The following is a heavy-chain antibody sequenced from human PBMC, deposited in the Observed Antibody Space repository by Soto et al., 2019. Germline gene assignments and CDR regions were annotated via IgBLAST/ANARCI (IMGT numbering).Heavy chain of an antibody. CDR2: ISVSGTMR. CDR3: ATAGLTGTV. Sequence: HLVESGGGSVQPGRSLRISCAPSGFTFSSYEMNWVRQAPGKGLEWVSYISVSGTMRFYADAVKGRFTISRDNTKKILYLQMNSLRAEDTALYYCATAGLTGTVWGQGPTVTVS. V-gene: IGHV3-48*03. D-gene: IGHD3-9*01. J-gene: IGHJ6*02. CDR1: GFTFSSYE.